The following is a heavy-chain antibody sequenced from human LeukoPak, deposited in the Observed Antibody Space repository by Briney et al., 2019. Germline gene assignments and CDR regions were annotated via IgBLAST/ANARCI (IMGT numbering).Heavy chain of an antibody. CDR2: IYYSGNT. CDR1: GGSISSSNYY. CDR3: ARRRAGRDWFDP. Sequence: SEALSLTCAVAGGSISSSNYYWGWIRQPPGQGLEWIGSIYYSGNTYYNPSLKSRVTISVDTSKNQFSLKLSSVTATDTAVYYCARRRAGRDWFDPWGQGTLVTVSS. J-gene: IGHJ5*02. D-gene: IGHD6-19*01. V-gene: IGHV4-39*01.